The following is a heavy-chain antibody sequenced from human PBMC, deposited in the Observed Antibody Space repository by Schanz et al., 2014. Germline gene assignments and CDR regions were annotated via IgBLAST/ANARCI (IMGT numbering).Heavy chain of an antibody. Sequence: EVQLVESGGGLVQPGGSLRLSCVASGFTFSTYAMSWVRQAPGQGLEWLSAISGSGGSTVYADSVKGRFTISRDNSNNTVFLQRNSLRAEDTAVYYCAKDFVIGVARGGIRTHDAIDIWGQGTKVTVSS. D-gene: IGHD3-10*01. J-gene: IGHJ3*02. CDR3: AKDFVIGVARGGIRTHDAIDI. V-gene: IGHV3-23*04. CDR2: ISGSGGST. CDR1: GFTFSTYA.